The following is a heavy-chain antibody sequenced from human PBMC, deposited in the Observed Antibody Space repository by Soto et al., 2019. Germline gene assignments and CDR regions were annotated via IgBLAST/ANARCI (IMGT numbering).Heavy chain of an antibody. CDR1: GDTFSSYA. CDR3: ARRRYCGYDCYHKHYYGMDV. J-gene: IGHJ6*02. CDR2: IITVLGTT. D-gene: IGHD2-21*01. V-gene: IGHV1-69*04. Sequence: GASVQVSCKASGDTFSSYAVNWVRQAPGRGLEWMGRIITVLGTTDYAQNFKGRLTITAEKSTKTVYMELSSLRSEDTAVYYCARRRYCGYDCYHKHYYGMDVWGQGTTVTVSS.